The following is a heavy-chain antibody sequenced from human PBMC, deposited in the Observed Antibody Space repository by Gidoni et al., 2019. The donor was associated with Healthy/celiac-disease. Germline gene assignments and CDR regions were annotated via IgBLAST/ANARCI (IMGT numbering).Heavy chain of an antibody. D-gene: IGHD3-16*01. V-gene: IGHV3-7*05. J-gene: IGHJ4*02. CDR3: ARDPSYYDYIWGRFDY. CDR1: GFTFSSSW. Sequence: EVQLVESGGGLVQPGGSLRLSCAASGFTFSSSWMSWVRQAPGKGLEWVANIKQDGSEKYYVDSVKGRFTISRDNAKNSLYLQMNSLRAEDTAVYYCARDPSYYDYIWGRFDYWGQGTLVTVSS. CDR2: IKQDGSEK.